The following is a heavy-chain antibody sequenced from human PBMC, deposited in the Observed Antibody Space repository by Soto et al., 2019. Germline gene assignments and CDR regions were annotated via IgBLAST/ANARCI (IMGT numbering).Heavy chain of an antibody. V-gene: IGHV1-69*02. D-gene: IGHD3-10*01. CDR2: IIPILGIA. J-gene: IGHJ4*02. CDR1: GGTFSSYT. CDR3: AGGPKITMVRGVPYFDY. Sequence: ASVKVSCKASGGTFSSYTISWARQAPGQGLEWMGRIIPILGIANYAQKFQGRVTITADKSTSTAYMELSSLRSEDTAVYYCAGGPKITMVRGVPYFDYWGQGALVTV.